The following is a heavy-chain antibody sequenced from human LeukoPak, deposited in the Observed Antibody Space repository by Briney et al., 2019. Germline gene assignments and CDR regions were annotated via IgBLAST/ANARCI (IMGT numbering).Heavy chain of an antibody. CDR3: ARGHYYDSSGISEGFDY. J-gene: IGHJ4*02. Sequence: SETLSLTCTVSGGSISSYYWSWIRQPAGKGLEWIGRIYTSGSTNYNPSLKSRVTISVDRSKNQFSLKLSSVTAADTAVYYCARGHYYDSSGISEGFDYWGQGTLVTVSS. D-gene: IGHD3-22*01. CDR1: GGSISSYY. CDR2: IYTSGST. V-gene: IGHV4-4*07.